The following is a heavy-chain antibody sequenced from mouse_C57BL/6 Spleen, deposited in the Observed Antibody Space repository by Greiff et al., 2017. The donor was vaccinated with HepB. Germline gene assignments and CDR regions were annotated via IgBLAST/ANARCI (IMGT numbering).Heavy chain of an antibody. CDR1: GFTFTDYY. Sequence: EVQRVESGGGLVQPGGSLSLSCAASGFTFTDYYMSWVRQPPGKALEWLGFIRNKANGYTTEYSASVKGRFTISRDNSPSILYLQRNALEAEDSATYYCARLNWTCSMDYWGQGTSVTVSS. V-gene: IGHV7-3*01. CDR2: IRNKANGYTT. J-gene: IGHJ4*01. D-gene: IGHD4-1*02. CDR3: ARLNWTCSMDY.